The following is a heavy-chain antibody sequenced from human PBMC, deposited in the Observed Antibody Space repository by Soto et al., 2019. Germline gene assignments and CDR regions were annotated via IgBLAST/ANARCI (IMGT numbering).Heavy chain of an antibody. Sequence: GGSLRLSCAASGFTFSSYSMNWVRQAPGKGLEWVSYISSSSSTIYYADSVKGRFTISRDNSKNTLYLQMNSLRAEDTAVYYCARDSAEVVVVPAAMITYYYYGTDVWGQGTTVTVSS. CDR2: ISSSSSTI. CDR1: GFTFSSYS. J-gene: IGHJ6*02. CDR3: ARDSAEVVVVPAAMITYYYYGTDV. V-gene: IGHV3-48*01. D-gene: IGHD2-2*01.